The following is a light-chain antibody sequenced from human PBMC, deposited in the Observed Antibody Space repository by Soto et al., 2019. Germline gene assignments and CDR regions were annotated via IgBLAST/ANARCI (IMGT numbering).Light chain of an antibody. Sequence: EIVMTQSPATLSVSPGERATLSCRASQSVSSNLAWYQQKPGQAPRLLIYGASTRATGIPARFSGSGSGTEFTLTISSLQSEDFAVYYCQQYNNLPEKTLGQGTKVEIK. V-gene: IGKV3-15*01. J-gene: IGKJ1*01. CDR1: QSVSSN. CDR2: GAS. CDR3: QQYNNLPEKT.